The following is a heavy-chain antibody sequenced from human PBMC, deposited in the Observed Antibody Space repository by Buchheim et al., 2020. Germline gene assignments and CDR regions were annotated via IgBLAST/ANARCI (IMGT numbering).Heavy chain of an antibody. V-gene: IGHV3-49*04. CDR3: VRDLSDYGSGSPMYYYGMDV. CDR2: IRSEAYGGTT. CDR1: GFTFGDYA. D-gene: IGHD3-10*01. Sequence: EVQLVESGGGLVEPGRSLGLSCTASGFTFGDYAMSWVRQAPGKGLEWVGFIRSEAYGGTTKYAASVKGRFTISRDDSRSIAYLQMNSLKNDDTAVYYCVRDLSDYGSGSPMYYYGMDVWGRGTT. J-gene: IGHJ6*02.